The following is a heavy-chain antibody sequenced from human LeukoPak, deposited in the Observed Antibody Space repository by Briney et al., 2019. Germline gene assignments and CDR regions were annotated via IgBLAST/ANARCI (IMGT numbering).Heavy chain of an antibody. CDR2: MYYSGNN. J-gene: IGHJ4*02. V-gene: IGHV4-59*08. CDR1: GGSISSYY. Sequence: SETLSLTCTVSGGSISSYYWSWIRQPPGKGLQWIAYMYYSGNNGYNPSLKSRVTISVDTSKNQFSLKLSSVTAADTAVFYCARQGQLYDTSIHYWGQGTLVTVSS. CDR3: ARQGQLYDTSIHY. D-gene: IGHD3-22*01.